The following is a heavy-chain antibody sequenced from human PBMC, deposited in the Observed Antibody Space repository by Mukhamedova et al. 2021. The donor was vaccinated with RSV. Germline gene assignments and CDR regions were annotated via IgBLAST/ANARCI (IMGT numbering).Heavy chain of an antibody. V-gene: IGHV3-23*01. D-gene: IGHD3-16*02. CDR2: IGGSGGNT. Sequence: VRQAPGKELEWVSGIGGSGGNTYYADSVKGRFTISRDNSKNTLYLQMNSLRAEDTAVYFCAKDTQLSAGYHFDYWGQGTLVTVS. J-gene: IGHJ4*02. CDR3: AKDTQLSAGYHFDY.